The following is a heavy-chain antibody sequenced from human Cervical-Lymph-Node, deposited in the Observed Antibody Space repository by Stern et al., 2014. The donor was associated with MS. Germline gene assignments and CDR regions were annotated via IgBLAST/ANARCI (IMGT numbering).Heavy chain of an antibody. Sequence: QVQLVQSGAEVKKPGASVNVSCKASGYIFSTYSMHWVRQAPGHGLEWLGIINRSYGRPIYAQRFQGRVIMTRDTSTNTVYMELSSLSPEDTAVYYCAQLPDIVVAGTEDFDPWGQGTLVTVSS. CDR1: GYIFSTYS. J-gene: IGHJ5*02. CDR3: AQLPDIVVAGTEDFDP. CDR2: INRSYGRP. V-gene: IGHV1-46*01. D-gene: IGHD6-19*01.